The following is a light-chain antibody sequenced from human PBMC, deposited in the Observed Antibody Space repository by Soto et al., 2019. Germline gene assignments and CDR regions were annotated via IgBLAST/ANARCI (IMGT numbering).Light chain of an antibody. V-gene: IGKV4-1*01. CDR2: WVS. CDR3: QQYYSTPLT. Sequence: DIVMTQSPDALAVSLGERATINCKSSQSVLSSSNNKNYLAWFQQKPGQPPKLLIYWVSTRESGVPDRFSGSGSGTDFTLTISSLQAEDVAVYYCQQYYSTPLTFGGGTKVDIK. CDR1: QSVLSSSNNKNY. J-gene: IGKJ4*01.